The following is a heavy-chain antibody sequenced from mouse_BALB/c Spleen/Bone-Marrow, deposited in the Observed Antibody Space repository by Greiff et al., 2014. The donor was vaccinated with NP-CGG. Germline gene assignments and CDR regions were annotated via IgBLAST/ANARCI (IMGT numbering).Heavy chain of an antibody. D-gene: IGHD2-3*01. CDR3: ARDDGYYVDYYAMDY. Sequence: VQLVESGPGLVAPSQSLSITCTVSGFSLTSYGVHWVRQPPGKGLEWLGVIWAGGSTNYNSALMSRLSISKDNSKSQVFLKMNSLQTDDTAMYYCARDDGYYVDYYAMDYWGQGTSVTVSS. J-gene: IGHJ4*01. CDR2: IWAGGST. CDR1: GFSLTSYG. V-gene: IGHV2-9*02.